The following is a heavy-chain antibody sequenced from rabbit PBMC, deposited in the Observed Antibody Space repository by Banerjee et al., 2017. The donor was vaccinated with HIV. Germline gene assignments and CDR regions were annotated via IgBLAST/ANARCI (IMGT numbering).Heavy chain of an antibody. CDR3: ARSSGHWLTRLDL. CDR1: GFSFSSSYW. V-gene: IGHV1S45*01. J-gene: IGHJ3*01. CDR2: IDTSSGST. D-gene: IGHD1-1*01. Sequence: QQQLEESGGDLVKPGASLTLTCTASGFSFSSSYWICWVRQAPGEGLEWIGCIDTSSGSTYYASWAKGRFTISKSTSLNTVTLQMTSLTAADTATYFCARSSGHWLTRLDLWGPGTLVTVS.